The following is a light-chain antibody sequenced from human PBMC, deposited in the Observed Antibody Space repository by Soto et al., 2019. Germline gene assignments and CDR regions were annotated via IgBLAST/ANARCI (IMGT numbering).Light chain of an antibody. CDR3: QQYGSSPPT. V-gene: IGKV3-20*01. CDR2: GSS. Sequence: DIVLKQSPGTLSFAPGERAPLSCGASQSVSSNYLAWYQQKPGQGPRLLIYGSSSRATGTPDRFSGSGSGTDFTLTINRLEPEDFALYYCQQYGSSPPTFGQGTKVDI. J-gene: IGKJ1*01. CDR1: QSVSSNY.